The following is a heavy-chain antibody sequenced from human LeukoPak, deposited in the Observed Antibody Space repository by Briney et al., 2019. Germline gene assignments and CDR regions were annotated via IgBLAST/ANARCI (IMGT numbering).Heavy chain of an antibody. Sequence: ASVKVSCKASGYTFTSYGISWVRQAPGQGLEWMGWISAYNGITNYAQKFQGRVTMTTDTSTSTAYMELRSLRSDDTAVYYCARVRGIAVAGSLDYWGQGTLVTVSS. J-gene: IGHJ4*02. CDR2: ISAYNGIT. D-gene: IGHD6-19*01. CDR1: GYTFTSYG. V-gene: IGHV1-18*01. CDR3: ARVRGIAVAGSLDY.